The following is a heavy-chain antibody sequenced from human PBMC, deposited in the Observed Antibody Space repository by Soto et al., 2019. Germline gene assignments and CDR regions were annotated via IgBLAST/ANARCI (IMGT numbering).Heavy chain of an antibody. D-gene: IGHD5-12*01. CDR2: ISPYDGNK. CDR3: ARGRGSTFIVGTRVLDY. CDR1: DYPFSSHG. V-gene: IGHV1-18*04. J-gene: IGHJ4*02. Sequence: QVQLVQSGAEVKKPGASMKVSCRASDYPFSSHGISWVRQAPGQGLEWMGWISPYDGNKIYAQKFQGRVTMTTDTTTSTAYMELTSLKSDDTAVYYCARGRGSTFIVGTRVLDYWGQGTLVTVSS.